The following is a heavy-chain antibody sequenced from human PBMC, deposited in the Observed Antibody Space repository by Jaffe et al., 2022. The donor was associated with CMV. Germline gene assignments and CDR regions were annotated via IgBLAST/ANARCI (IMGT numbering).Heavy chain of an antibody. J-gene: IGHJ4*02. CDR1: GGSFSGYY. D-gene: IGHD2-15*01. CDR3: ARGVSASMPIGYCSGGSCYSGFDY. CDR2: INHSGST. V-gene: IGHV4-34*01. Sequence: QVQLQQWGAGLLKPSETLSLTCAVYGGSFSGYYWSWIRQPPGKGLEWIGEINHSGSTNYNPSLKSRVTISVDTSKNQFSLKLSSVTAADTAVYYCARGVSASMPIGYCSGGSCYSGFDYWGQGTLVTVSS.